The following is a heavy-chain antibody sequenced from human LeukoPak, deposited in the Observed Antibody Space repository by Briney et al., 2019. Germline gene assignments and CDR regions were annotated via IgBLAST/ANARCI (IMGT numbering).Heavy chain of an antibody. CDR1: GGSISSSSYY. J-gene: IGHJ5*02. Sequence: TSETLSLTCTVSGGSISSSSYYWGWIRQPPGKGLEWIGSVYHSGKTYYNPSLKSRVTISVDTSKNQFSLNLSSVTAADTAVYFCARDRIAVSDPPNWFDPWGQGTLVTVSS. V-gene: IGHV4-39*07. CDR2: VYHSGKT. CDR3: ARDRIAVSDPPNWFDP. D-gene: IGHD6-19*01.